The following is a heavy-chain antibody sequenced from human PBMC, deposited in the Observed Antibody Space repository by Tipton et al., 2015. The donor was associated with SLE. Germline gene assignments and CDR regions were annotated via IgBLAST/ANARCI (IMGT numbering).Heavy chain of an antibody. CDR2: IYYRGST. V-gene: IGHV4-59*01. J-gene: IGHJ4*02. Sequence: TLSLTCTVSGGSINSYYWSWIRQPPGKGLEWIGYIYYRGSTIYNPSLKSRVTISVDTSKNQFSLKLNSVTAADTAVYYCARTVGSHRNYYFDYWGQGTLVTVSP. CDR3: ARTVGSHRNYYFDY. D-gene: IGHD1-26*01. CDR1: GGSINSYY.